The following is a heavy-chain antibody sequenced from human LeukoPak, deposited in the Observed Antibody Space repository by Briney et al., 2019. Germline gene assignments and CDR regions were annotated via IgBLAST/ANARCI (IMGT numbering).Heavy chain of an antibody. Sequence: ASVKVSCKASGYTFTSYYMHWVRQAPGQGLEWMGIINPSGGSTSYAQKFQGRVTMTRDTSTSTVYMELSSLRSEDTAVYYCARDPHITMVRGSENAFDIWGQGTMVTVSS. V-gene: IGHV1-46*01. CDR2: INPSGGST. D-gene: IGHD3-10*01. CDR3: ARDPHITMVRGSENAFDI. J-gene: IGHJ3*02. CDR1: GYTFTSYY.